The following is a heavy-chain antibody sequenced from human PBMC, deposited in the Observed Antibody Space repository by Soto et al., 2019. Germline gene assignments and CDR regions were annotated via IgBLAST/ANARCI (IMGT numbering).Heavy chain of an antibody. CDR3: AKEASHVHFDY. Sequence: ASVKVSCKASGYTFTSYDINWVRQATGQGLEWMGWMNHNSGNTGYAQKVQGRVTMTRNTSISTAYMEMSSLRAEDTAVYYCAKEASHVHFDYWGQGTLVTVSS. V-gene: IGHV1-8*01. J-gene: IGHJ4*02. D-gene: IGHD6-6*01. CDR2: MNHNSGNT. CDR1: GYTFTSYD.